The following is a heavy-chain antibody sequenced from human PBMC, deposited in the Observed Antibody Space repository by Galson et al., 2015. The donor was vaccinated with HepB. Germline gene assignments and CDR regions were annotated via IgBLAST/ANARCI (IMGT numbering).Heavy chain of an antibody. J-gene: IGHJ4*02. D-gene: IGHD6-19*01. CDR3: APYSSGWTFDY. Sequence: ETLSLTCTVSGGSISSSSYYWGWIRQPPGKGLEWIGSIYYSGSTYYNPSLKSRVTISVDTSKNQFSLKLSSVTAADTAVYYCAPYSSGWTFDYWGQGTLVTVSS. CDR1: GGSISSSSYY. V-gene: IGHV4-39*07. CDR2: IYYSGST.